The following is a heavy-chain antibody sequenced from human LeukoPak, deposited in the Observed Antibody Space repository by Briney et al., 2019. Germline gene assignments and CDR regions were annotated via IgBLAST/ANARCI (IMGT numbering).Heavy chain of an antibody. CDR1: QFTFINCA. Sequence: GGSLRLSCAASQFTFINCAMGWVRQAPGKGLEWVSAISGSGGSTYYADSVKGRFTISRDNSKNTLYLQMNSLRAEDTAVYYCAKEDYDFWSGYYRYYYYYMDVWGKGTTVTVSS. J-gene: IGHJ6*03. D-gene: IGHD3-3*01. V-gene: IGHV3-23*01. CDR3: AKEDYDFWSGYYRYYYYYMDV. CDR2: ISGSGGST.